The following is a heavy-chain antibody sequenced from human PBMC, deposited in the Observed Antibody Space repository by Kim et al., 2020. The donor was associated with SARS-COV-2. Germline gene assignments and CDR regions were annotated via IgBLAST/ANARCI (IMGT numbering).Heavy chain of an antibody. CDR3: AKDRTAVAGKGNWFDP. CDR2: ISYDGSNK. J-gene: IGHJ5*02. Sequence: GGSLRLSCAASGFTFSSYGMHWVRQAPGKGLEWVAVISYDGSNKYYADSVKGRFTISRDNSKNTLYLQMNSLRAEDTAVYYCAKDRTAVAGKGNWFDPWG. D-gene: IGHD6-19*01. V-gene: IGHV3-30*18. CDR1: GFTFSSYG.